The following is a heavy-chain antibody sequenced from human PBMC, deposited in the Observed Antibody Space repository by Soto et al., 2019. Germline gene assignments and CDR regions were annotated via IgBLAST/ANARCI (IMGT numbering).Heavy chain of an antibody. CDR2: ISSSSSTI. CDR3: ARSNYYDSSGYYKPIYYFDY. V-gene: IGHV3-48*02. D-gene: IGHD3-22*01. Sequence: GGSLRLSCAASGFTFSSYSMNWVRQAPGKGLGWVSYISSSSSTIYYADSVKGRFTISRDNAKNSLYLQMNSLRDEDTAVYYCARSNYYDSSGYYKPIYYFDYWGQGTLVTVSS. CDR1: GFTFSSYS. J-gene: IGHJ4*02.